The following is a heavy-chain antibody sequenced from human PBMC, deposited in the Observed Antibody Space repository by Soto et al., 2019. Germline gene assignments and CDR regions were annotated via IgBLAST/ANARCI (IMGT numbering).Heavy chain of an antibody. CDR2: ISPSGST. CDR1: GYSISGGYY. J-gene: IGHJ4*02. Sequence: PSETLSLTCAVSGYSISGGYYWGWIRQSPGKGLEWIGCISPSGSTYYNPSLKSRVTISVDTSKNHFSLKLSSVTAADTAVYYCARGSTDSYPGSRIFDFWGRGTLVTVSS. D-gene: IGHD3-10*01. V-gene: IGHV4-38-2*01. CDR3: ARGSTDSYPGSRIFDF.